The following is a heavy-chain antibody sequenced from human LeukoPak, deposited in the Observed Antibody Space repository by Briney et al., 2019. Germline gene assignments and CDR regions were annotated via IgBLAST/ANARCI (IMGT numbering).Heavy chain of an antibody. V-gene: IGHV4-30-2*01. D-gene: IGHD4-17*01. J-gene: IGHJ4*02. Sequence: SQTLSLTCAVSGGSISSGGYSWSWIRQPPGKGLEWIGYIYHSGSTYYNPSLKSRVTISVDTSKNQFSLKLSSVTAADTAVYYCARGGLIYDYGDLYYFDYWGQGTLVTVSS. CDR2: IYHSGST. CDR3: ARGGLIYDYGDLYYFDY. CDR1: GGSISSGGYS.